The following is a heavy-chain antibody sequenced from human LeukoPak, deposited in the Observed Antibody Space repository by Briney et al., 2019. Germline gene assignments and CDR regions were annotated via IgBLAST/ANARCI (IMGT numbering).Heavy chain of an antibody. CDR1: GFTFSSHR. CDR3: ARDTNGLAY. CDR2: VSSDGSTT. V-gene: IGHV3-74*01. Sequence: PGGSLRLSCAASGFTFSSHRMHWVRQAPGKGLVRVSCVSSDGSTTNYADSVKGRFTISRDNAKSTLYLQMSSLRAEDTAVYYCARDTNGLAYWGLGTRVSVSS. D-gene: IGHD2-8*01. J-gene: IGHJ4*02.